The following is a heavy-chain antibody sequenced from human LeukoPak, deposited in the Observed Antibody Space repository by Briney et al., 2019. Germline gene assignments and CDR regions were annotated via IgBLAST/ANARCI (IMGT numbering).Heavy chain of an antibody. D-gene: IGHD3-16*01. CDR2: INHSGST. V-gene: IGHV4-34*01. Sequence: SETLSLTCAVYGGSFSGYSWSWIRQPPGKGLEWIGEINHSGSTNYNPSLKSRVTISVDTSKKQFSLKLSSVTAADTAVYYCARGRLLMWFDPWGQGTLVTVSS. J-gene: IGHJ5*02. CDR3: ARGRLLMWFDP. CDR1: GGSFSGYS.